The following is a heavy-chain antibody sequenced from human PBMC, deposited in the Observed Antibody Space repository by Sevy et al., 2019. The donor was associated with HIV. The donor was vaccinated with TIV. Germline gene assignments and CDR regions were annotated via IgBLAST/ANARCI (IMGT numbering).Heavy chain of an antibody. D-gene: IGHD3-22*01. Sequence: GGSLRLSCAASGFTFSNYAMNWVRHAPGKGLEWVSGISGSGGRGDKTNYPDSVKGRLTISRDDSKNSLYLQLNSLRAEDTAIYYCARKYDSSGYFDYWGQGTLVTVSS. V-gene: IGHV3-23*01. CDR2: ISGSGGRGDKT. J-gene: IGHJ4*02. CDR3: ARKYDSSGYFDY. CDR1: GFTFSNYA.